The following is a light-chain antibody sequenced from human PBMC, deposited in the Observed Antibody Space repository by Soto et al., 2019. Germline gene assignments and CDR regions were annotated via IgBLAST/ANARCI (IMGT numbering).Light chain of an antibody. CDR1: QSVLYSSSNRNY. Sequence: DIVMTQSPDSLAVSLGERATINCKSSQSVLYSSSNRNYLAWYQQKPGQPPKLLIYWASTRESGVPDRFSGSGSGTDFTLTISSLQADDVAVYYCQQSYSRPPWTFGQGTKVEIK. V-gene: IGKV4-1*01. J-gene: IGKJ1*01. CDR2: WAS. CDR3: QQSYSRPPWT.